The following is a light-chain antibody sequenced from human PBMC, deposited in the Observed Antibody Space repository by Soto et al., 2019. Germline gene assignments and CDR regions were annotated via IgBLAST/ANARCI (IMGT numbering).Light chain of an antibody. CDR1: QKVNNW. CDR3: HQYNSYSLLT. Sequence: DIQMTQSPSTLSASVGDRVTITCRASQKVNNWLAWYQQKPGKPPKLLISKASNLESGVPSRFSGSGSETEFTLTISSLQPDDFATYYCHQYNSYSLLTFAGGTRVAIK. J-gene: IGKJ4*01. CDR2: KAS. V-gene: IGKV1-5*03.